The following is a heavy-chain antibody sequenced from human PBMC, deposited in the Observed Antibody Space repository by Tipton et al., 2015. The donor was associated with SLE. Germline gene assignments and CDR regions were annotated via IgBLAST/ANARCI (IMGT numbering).Heavy chain of an antibody. Sequence: QSGPEVKKPGASAKVSCKASGYTFTGYYMHWVRQAPGQGLEWMGRINPNSGGTNYAQKFQGRVTMTRDTSISTAYMELSRLRSDDTAVYYCARGLEYSSSHGDYWGRGTLATVSS. D-gene: IGHD6-6*01. J-gene: IGHJ4*02. CDR2: INPNSGGT. CDR1: GYTFTGYY. V-gene: IGHV1-2*06. CDR3: ARGLEYSSSHGDY.